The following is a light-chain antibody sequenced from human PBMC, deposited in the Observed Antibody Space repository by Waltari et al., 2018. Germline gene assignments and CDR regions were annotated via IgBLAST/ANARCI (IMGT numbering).Light chain of an antibody. CDR1: SSDVGSYNL. V-gene: IGLV2-23*01. Sequence: QSALTQPASVSGSPGQSITISCTGTSSDVGSYNLVSWYQQHPGKAPKLMMYEGSKRPSGVSNRFSGSKSGNTASLTISGLQAEDEADYYCCSHAGSSTLFGGGTKLTVL. CDR3: CSHAGSSTL. J-gene: IGLJ2*01. CDR2: EGS.